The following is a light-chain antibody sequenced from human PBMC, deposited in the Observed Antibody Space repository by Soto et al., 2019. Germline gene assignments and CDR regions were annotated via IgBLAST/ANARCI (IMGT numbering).Light chain of an antibody. V-gene: IGKV1-27*01. J-gene: IGKJ1*01. CDR1: QGISNY. CDR2: AAS. Sequence: DIQMTQFPSSLSASVGDRVTITCRASQGISNYLAWYQQKPGKVPKLLIYAASTLQSGVPSRFNGSGSGTDFTLTISSLQPEDVATYYCQKYNSAPQGTFGQGTKVEIK. CDR3: QKYNSAPQGT.